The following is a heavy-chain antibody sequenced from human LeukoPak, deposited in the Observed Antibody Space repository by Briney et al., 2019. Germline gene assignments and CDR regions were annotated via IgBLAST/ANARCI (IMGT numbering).Heavy chain of an antibody. V-gene: IGHV3-11*03. J-gene: IGHJ4*02. CDR2: ISASSSYT. D-gene: IGHD6-13*01. Sequence: SLRLSCVVSGIPFSDYYMNWIRLAPGKGLEWISYISASSSYTDYADSVKGRFTISRDNAKNTLYLQMNSLGVEDTAVYYCAAGTAADFWGQGTLVSVSS. CDR1: GIPFSDYY. CDR3: AAGTAADF.